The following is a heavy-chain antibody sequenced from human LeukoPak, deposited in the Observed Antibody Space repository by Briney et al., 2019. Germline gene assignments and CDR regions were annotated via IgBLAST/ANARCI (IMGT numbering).Heavy chain of an antibody. Sequence: ASVKVSCKTSGYTFANLDINWLRQAPGQGLEWMGWMSPNSGDTGYAQKFQGRVSMTRDIFKSTAYMELSSLRSEDTAIYYCASNPPNTGDFYYWGLGTLVTVSS. D-gene: IGHD1-1*01. CDR3: ASNPPNTGDFYY. CDR1: GYTFANLD. V-gene: IGHV1-8*01. CDR2: MSPNSGDT. J-gene: IGHJ4*02.